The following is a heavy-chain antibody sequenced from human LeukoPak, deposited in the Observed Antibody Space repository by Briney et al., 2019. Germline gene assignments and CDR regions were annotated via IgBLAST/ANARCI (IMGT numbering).Heavy chain of an antibody. Sequence: GGSLRLSCAASGFTFSSYAMHWVRQALGKGLEYVSAISSNGGSTYYANSVKGRFTISRDNSKNTLYLQMGSLRAEDMAVYYCARVAGHCSSTSCENDYWGQGTLVTVSS. D-gene: IGHD2-2*01. CDR2: ISSNGGST. CDR3: ARVAGHCSSTSCENDY. J-gene: IGHJ4*02. V-gene: IGHV3-64*01. CDR1: GFTFSSYA.